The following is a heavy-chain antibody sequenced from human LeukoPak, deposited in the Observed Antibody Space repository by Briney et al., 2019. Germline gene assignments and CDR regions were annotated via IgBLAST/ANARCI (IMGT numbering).Heavy chain of an antibody. CDR1: GFTVSNKY. V-gene: IGHV3-53*01. Sequence: PGGSMTLSCVASGFTVSNKYISWVCQAPWKGLEWVSVLYNAGSTYYADSVKGRFTISRDNSKNTLYLQMYSLRAEDTAVYYCASLKGLFDYFDYWGQGILVTVYS. CDR3: ASLKGLFDYFDY. D-gene: IGHD3-22*01. CDR2: LYNAGST. J-gene: IGHJ4*02.